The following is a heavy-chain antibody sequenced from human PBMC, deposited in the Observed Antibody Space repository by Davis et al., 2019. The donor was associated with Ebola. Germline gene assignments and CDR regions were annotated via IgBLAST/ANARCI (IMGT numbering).Heavy chain of an antibody. V-gene: IGHV3-7*01. D-gene: IGHD3-22*01. CDR3: ARVGYYYDSSGYYAYFDY. CDR2: IEQGGTDK. CDR1: GFIFSNYF. Sequence: PGGSLRLSCEASGFIFSNYFMSWVRHRPGKGLEWVANIEQGGTDKYYADSVKGRFTISRDNSKNTLYLQMNSLRAEDTAVYYCARVGYYYDSSGYYAYFDYWGQGTLVTVSS. J-gene: IGHJ4*02.